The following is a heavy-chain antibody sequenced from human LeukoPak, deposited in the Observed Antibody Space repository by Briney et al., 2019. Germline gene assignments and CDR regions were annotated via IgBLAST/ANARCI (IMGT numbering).Heavy chain of an antibody. CDR2: IKDGGTTT. Sequence: PGGSLRLSCTPSVYTQSIYCIHWPPQSPGKGLVWVSRIKDGGTTTDYADSVKGRFTISRDDAKNTLYLQMNSLRAEDTAVYYCTTIRPGYWGRGTLVTVSS. D-gene: IGHD5-24*01. J-gene: IGHJ4*02. V-gene: IGHV3-74*01. CDR1: VYTQSIYC. CDR3: TTIRPGY.